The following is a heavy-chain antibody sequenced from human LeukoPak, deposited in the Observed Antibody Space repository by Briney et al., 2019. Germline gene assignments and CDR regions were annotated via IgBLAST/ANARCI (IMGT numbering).Heavy chain of an antibody. Sequence: SETLSLTCTVSGGSISRYYWSWIRQPPGKGLEWIGYIYYTGTNNYNPSLKSRVTISVDTSKNQFSLKLSSVTAADTAVYYCARGGDTALVYDYWGQGTLVTVSS. V-gene: IGHV4-59*01. CDR2: IYYTGTN. J-gene: IGHJ4*02. CDR3: ARGGDTALVYDY. CDR1: GGSISRYY. D-gene: IGHD5-18*01.